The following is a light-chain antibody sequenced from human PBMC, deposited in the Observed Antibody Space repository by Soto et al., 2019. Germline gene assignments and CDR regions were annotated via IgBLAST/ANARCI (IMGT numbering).Light chain of an antibody. CDR2: GAS. V-gene: IGKV3-20*01. J-gene: IGKJ5*01. CDR1: QSVTSSY. Sequence: EIVLTQSPGTLSLSPGDRATLSCRASQSVTSSYLAWYQHKPGQAPRLLIYGASSRATGIPDRFSGSGSGTDFTLTISRLEPEDFAVYYCQQYGNSPITCGQGPRLEIK. CDR3: QQYGNSPIT.